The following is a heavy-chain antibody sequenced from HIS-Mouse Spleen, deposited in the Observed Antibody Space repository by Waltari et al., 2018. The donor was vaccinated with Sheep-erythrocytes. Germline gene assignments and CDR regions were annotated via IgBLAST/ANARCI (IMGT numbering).Heavy chain of an antibody. V-gene: IGHV3-23*01. CDR2: CSGSGGST. Sequence: EVQLLESGGGLVQPGGSLRLSCAASGFTFSSYAMSWVRQAPGKGLEWVSACSGSGGSTNTADSGKCRFTISRDNSKNTLYLQMNSLRAEDTAVYYCARGYDFWSGYYDYWGQGTLVTVSS. CDR1: GFTFSSYA. J-gene: IGHJ4*02. CDR3: ARGYDFWSGYYDY. D-gene: IGHD3-3*01.